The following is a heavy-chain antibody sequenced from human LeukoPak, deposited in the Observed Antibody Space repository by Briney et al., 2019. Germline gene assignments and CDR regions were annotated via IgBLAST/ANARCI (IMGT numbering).Heavy chain of an antibody. D-gene: IGHD4-17*01. CDR2: INHSGST. CDR3: ARVVTTVTTCYFDY. CDR1: GGSFSGYY. Sequence: SETLSLTCAVYGGSFSGYYWSWIRQPPGKGLEWIGEINHSGSTNYNPSLKSRVTISVDTSKNQFSLKVSSVTAADTAVYYCARVVTTVTTCYFDYWGQGTLVTVSS. J-gene: IGHJ4*02. V-gene: IGHV4-34*01.